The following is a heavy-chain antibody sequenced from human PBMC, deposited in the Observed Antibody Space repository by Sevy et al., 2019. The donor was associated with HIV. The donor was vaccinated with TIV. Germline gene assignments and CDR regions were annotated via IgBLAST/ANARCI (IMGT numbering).Heavy chain of an antibody. V-gene: IGHV4-34*01. Sequence: SETLSLTCAVYGGSFSGYYWSWIRQPPGKGLEWIGEVNNAGFINYNPSLKSRVTISVDTSKKQFSLKVTSVTAADTAVYYWGRGGGELLLAYWGQGTLVTVSS. J-gene: IGHJ4*02. CDR1: GGSFSGYY. D-gene: IGHD1-26*01. CDR2: VNNAGFI. CDR3: GRGGGELLLAY.